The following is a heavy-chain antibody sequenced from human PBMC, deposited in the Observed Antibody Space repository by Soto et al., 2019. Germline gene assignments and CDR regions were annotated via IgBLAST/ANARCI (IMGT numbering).Heavy chain of an antibody. V-gene: IGHV2-5*02. CDR2: IYWDDDK. J-gene: IGHJ4*02. CDR1: GFSLSTSGVG. CDR3: AHRRGGYNWGDAHFDY. D-gene: IGHD1-20*01. Sequence: QITLKESGPTLVKPTQALALTCTFSGFSLSTSGVGVDWIRQPPGKALEWLAVIYWDDDKRYSPSLKNRLTISKDTSRNEVVLTMTNMDPVDTATYYFAHRRGGYNWGDAHFDYWGQGTLVTVSS.